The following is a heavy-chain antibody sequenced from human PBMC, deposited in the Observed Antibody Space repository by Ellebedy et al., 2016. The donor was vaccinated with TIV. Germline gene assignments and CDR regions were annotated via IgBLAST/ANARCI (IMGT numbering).Heavy chain of an antibody. CDR3: ARDLRGLAAAYGY. J-gene: IGHJ4*02. D-gene: IGHD6-13*01. V-gene: IGHV1-8*02. CDR1: GYTFTGYY. CDR2: MNPNSGNT. Sequence: ASVKVSCXASGYTFTGYYMHWVRQAPGQGLEWMGWMNPNSGNTGYAQKFQGRVTMTRSTSTSTAYMELSSLRSEDTAVYYCARDLRGLAAAYGYWGQGTLVTVSS.